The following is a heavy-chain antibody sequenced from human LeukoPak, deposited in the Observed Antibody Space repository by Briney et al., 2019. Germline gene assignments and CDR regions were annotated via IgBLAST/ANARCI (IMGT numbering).Heavy chain of an antibody. D-gene: IGHD2-15*01. J-gene: IGHJ4*02. CDR2: MIPIFGTA. V-gene: IGHV1-69*13. CDR1: GGTFSRYA. Sequence: GASVKVSCKASGGTFSRYAISWVRQPPGQGLEWMGVMIPIFGTANYAQKFQGRVTIIADESTSTAYMELSSLRSEDTAVYYCARSPSYCSGGSCYSDHFDYWGQGTLVTVSS. CDR3: ARSPSYCSGGSCYSDHFDY.